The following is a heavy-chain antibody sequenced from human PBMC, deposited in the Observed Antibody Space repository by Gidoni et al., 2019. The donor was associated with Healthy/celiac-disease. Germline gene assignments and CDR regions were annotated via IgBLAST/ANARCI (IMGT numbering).Heavy chain of an antibody. D-gene: IGHD3-22*01. J-gene: IGHJ4*02. V-gene: IGHV3-23*01. CDR3: AISSGY. CDR2: ISVSGGST. CDR1: GFTFRSYA. Sequence: EVQLLESGGGLVQPGGSLLLSCAASGFTFRSYAMCWVRQAPGKGLGWVAAISVSGGSTYYADSVKGRFTISRDNSKNTLYLQMNSLRAEDTAVYYCAISSGYWGQGTLVTVSS.